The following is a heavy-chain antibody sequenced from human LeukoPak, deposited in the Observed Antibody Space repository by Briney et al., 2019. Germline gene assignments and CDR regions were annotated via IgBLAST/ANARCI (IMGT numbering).Heavy chain of an antibody. J-gene: IGHJ4*02. D-gene: IGHD3-22*01. Sequence: SETLSLTCTVSGDSISSHYWSWIRQPPGKGLEWIGYIYNSGSTNYNPSLKSRVTISVDTSKNQFSLNLSSVTAADTAVYYCARRHYYDSSGDYWGQGTLVTVSS. CDR1: GDSISSHY. CDR3: ARRHYYDSSGDY. CDR2: IYNSGST. V-gene: IGHV4-59*11.